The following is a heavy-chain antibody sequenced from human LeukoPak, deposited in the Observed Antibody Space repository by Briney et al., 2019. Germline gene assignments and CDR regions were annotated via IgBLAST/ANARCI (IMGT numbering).Heavy chain of an antibody. CDR1: GFTFSSYA. CDR3: AKGIQWELPLKY. CDR2: ISGSHRST. Sequence: GGSLRLSCAASGFTFSSYAMTWVRQAPGKGLEWVSAISGSHRSTYYADSVKGRFTISRDNSKNTLYLQMNSLRAEDTAVYYCAKGIQWELPLKYWGQGTLVTVPS. D-gene: IGHD1-26*01. J-gene: IGHJ4*02. V-gene: IGHV3-23*01.